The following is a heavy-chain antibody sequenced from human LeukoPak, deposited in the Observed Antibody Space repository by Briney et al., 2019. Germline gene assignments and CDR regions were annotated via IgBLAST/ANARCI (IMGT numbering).Heavy chain of an antibody. D-gene: IGHD1-14*01. V-gene: IGHV3-30*04. CDR3: ARDNNGDH. J-gene: IGHJ4*02. CDR1: GFTFSNYA. CDR2: ISNDGRKE. Sequence: PGGSLRLSCAASGFTFSNYAMHWVRQAPGKRLEWVAVISNDGRKEDYADSAKGRFTISRDNSKNTLYLQMNSLRPDDTAVYFCARDNNGDHWGQGTLVTVSS.